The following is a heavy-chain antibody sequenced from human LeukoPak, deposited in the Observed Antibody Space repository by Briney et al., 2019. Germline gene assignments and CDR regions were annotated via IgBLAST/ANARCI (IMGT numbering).Heavy chain of an antibody. CDR2: IRYDGSNK. D-gene: IGHD3-10*01. V-gene: IGHV3-30*02. J-gene: IGHJ4*02. Sequence: GGSLRLSCAASGFTFSSYGMHWVRQAPGKGLEWVAFIRYDGSNKYYADSVKGRFTISRDNSKNTLYLQMGSLRAEDMAVYYCARGFGELLTLDYWGQGTLVTVSS. CDR1: GFTFSSYG. CDR3: ARGFGELLTLDY.